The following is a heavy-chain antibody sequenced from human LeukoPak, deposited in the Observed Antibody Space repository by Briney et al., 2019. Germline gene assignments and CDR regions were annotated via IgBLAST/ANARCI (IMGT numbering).Heavy chain of an antibody. CDR3: ARGGGLDV. D-gene: IGHD3-16*01. V-gene: IGHV3-23*01. CDR1: GFTFSSYA. CDR2: ISGSGGST. J-gene: IGHJ6*02. Sequence: AGGSLRLSCVASGFTFSSYAMSWVRQAPGKGLEWVSAISGSGGSTYYADSVKGRFTISRDNAKNSLYLQMSNLRAEDTAVYFCARGGGLDVWGQGATVTVSS.